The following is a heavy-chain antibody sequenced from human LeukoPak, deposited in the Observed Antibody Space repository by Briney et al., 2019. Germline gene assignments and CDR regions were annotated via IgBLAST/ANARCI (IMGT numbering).Heavy chain of an antibody. J-gene: IGHJ5*02. CDR2: INHSGST. CDR1: GGSFSGYY. Sequence: SETLSLTCVVYGGSFSGYYWSWIRQPPGKGLEWIGEINHSGSTNYNPSLKSRVTISVDTSKNQFSLKLSSVTAADTAVYYCARVAGGVNWFDPWGQGTLVTVSS. D-gene: IGHD2-8*01. CDR3: ARVAGGVNWFDP. V-gene: IGHV4-34*01.